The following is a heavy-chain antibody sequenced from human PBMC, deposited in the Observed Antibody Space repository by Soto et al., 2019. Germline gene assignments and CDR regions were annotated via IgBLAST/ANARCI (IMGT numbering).Heavy chain of an antibody. CDR2: ISASKGNT. V-gene: IGHV1-18*01. J-gene: IGHJ4*02. CDR1: GYTFSSYG. Sequence: ASVKVSCKASGYTFSSYGITWVRRAPGQGFEWMGWISASKGNTNYAQKFQGRVTMTTVTSTSTFYMELRSLRSDDTAVYYCASRSGQLPYYFDYWGQGTLVTVSS. D-gene: IGHD1-1*01. CDR3: ASRSGQLPYYFDY.